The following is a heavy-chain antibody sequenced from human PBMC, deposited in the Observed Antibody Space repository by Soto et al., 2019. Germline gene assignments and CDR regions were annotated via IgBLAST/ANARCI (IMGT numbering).Heavy chain of an antibody. D-gene: IGHD2-21*02. Sequence: ASVKVSCKVSRHTLTELSMHWVRQAPGKGLEWMGGFDPEDGETIYAQRFQGRVTMTQDTSTDTAYMELSSLRSEDTAIYYCATPGHIVVVTSWDAFDIWGQGTLVTVSS. J-gene: IGHJ3*02. CDR2: FDPEDGET. CDR3: ATPGHIVVVTSWDAFDI. CDR1: RHTLTELS. V-gene: IGHV1-24*01.